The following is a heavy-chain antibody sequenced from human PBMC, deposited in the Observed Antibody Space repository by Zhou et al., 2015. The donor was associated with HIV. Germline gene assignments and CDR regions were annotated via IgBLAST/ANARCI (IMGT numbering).Heavy chain of an antibody. Sequence: QMQLLQSGAEVKKPGSSVKVSCKASRGDFSNSAIVWVRQAPGQGLEWMGAITPVLDTPNYAQNFQGRVTITADENTSTVYLALTSLRSDDTATYYCARVGGPHAISSNYYDNGKFGYYFDYWGQGTLVTVSS. CDR3: ARVGGPHAISSNYYDNGKFGYYFDY. V-gene: IGHV1-69*01. CDR1: RGDFSNSA. J-gene: IGHJ4*02. CDR2: ITPVLDTP. D-gene: IGHD3-22*01.